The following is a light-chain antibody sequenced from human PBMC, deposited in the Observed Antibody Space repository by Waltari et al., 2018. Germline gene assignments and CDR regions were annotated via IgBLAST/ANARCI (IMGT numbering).Light chain of an antibody. CDR3: QQYNSFSRT. Sequence: DIQMTQSPSTLSASIGDRVTITCRASQSISSSLAWYQQNPGKAPKLLIYKASTLESGVPSSFSGSGSGTEFTLTISSLQPGDFATYYCQQYNSFSRTFGQGTKVDIK. CDR1: QSISSS. J-gene: IGKJ1*01. CDR2: KAS. V-gene: IGKV1-5*03.